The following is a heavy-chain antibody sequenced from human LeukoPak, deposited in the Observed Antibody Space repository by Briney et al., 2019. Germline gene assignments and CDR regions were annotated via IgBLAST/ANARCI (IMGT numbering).Heavy chain of an antibody. Sequence: PGGSLRLSCAASGFTFSSYGMHWVRQAPGKGLEWVAVIWYDGSNKYYADSVKGRFTISRDSSKNTLYLQMNSLRAEDTAVYYCARDPLYGRIGPYYFDYWGQGTLVTVSS. J-gene: IGHJ4*02. D-gene: IGHD3-16*02. CDR2: IWYDGSNK. V-gene: IGHV3-33*01. CDR3: ARDPLYGRIGPYYFDY. CDR1: GFTFSSYG.